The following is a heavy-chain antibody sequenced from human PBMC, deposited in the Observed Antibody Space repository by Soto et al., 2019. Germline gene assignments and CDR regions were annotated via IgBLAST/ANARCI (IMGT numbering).Heavy chain of an antibody. J-gene: IGHJ6*02. Sequence: SETLSLTCSVSGYSVSSSDYYWAWIRQPPGKGLEWIGSMLYSGLTYYNPSLKSRVTLSVDTSKNQFSVRLNSVTAPDTAVYYCAPLSVSLSGPYGIHVWGQGTTVTVSS. V-gene: IGHV4-39*01. D-gene: IGHD2-15*01. CDR2: MLYSGLT. CDR1: GYSVSSSDYY. CDR3: APLSVSLSGPYGIHV.